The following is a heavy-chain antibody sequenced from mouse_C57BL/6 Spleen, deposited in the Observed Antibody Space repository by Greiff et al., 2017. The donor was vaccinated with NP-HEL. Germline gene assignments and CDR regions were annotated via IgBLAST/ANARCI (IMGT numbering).Heavy chain of an antibody. CDR2: ISDGGSYT. V-gene: IGHV5-4*01. J-gene: IGHJ4*01. D-gene: IGHD2-1*01. Sequence: EVQRVESGGGLVKPGGSLKLSCAASGFTFSSYAMSWVRQTPEKRLEWVATISDGGSYTYYPDNVKGRFTISRDNAKNNLYLQMSHLKSEDTAMYYCARGEGNLYAMDYWGQGTSVTVSS. CDR1: GFTFSSYA. CDR3: ARGEGNLYAMDY.